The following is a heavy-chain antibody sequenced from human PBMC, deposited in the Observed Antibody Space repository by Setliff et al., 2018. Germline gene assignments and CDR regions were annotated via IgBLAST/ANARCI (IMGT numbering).Heavy chain of an antibody. CDR2: IYYGGSA. V-gene: IGHV4-39*07. CDR3: ARILGYCSGGSCDVPH. Sequence: LSLTCTVSGGSISSSNYYWGRIRQPPGKGLEWIGNIYYGGSAYYNPSLKSRVTISVDTSKNQFSLKLSSVTAADTAMYYCARILGYCSGGSCDVPHWGQGTLVTV. J-gene: IGHJ4*02. D-gene: IGHD2-15*01. CDR1: GGSISSSNYY.